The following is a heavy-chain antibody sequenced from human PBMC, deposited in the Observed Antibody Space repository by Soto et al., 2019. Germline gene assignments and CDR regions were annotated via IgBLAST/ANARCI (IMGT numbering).Heavy chain of an antibody. Sequence: ASVKVSCKASGDTFSTYTITWVRQAPGKGLEWMGGFDPEDGETIYAQKFQGRVTMTEDTSTDTAYMELSSLRSEDTAVYYCATVRRELRYYFDYWGQGTLVTVSS. CDR1: GDTFSTYT. J-gene: IGHJ4*02. D-gene: IGHD1-26*01. CDR2: FDPEDGET. CDR3: ATVRRELRYYFDY. V-gene: IGHV1-24*01.